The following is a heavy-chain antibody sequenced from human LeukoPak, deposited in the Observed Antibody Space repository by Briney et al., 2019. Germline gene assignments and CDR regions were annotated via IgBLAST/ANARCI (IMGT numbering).Heavy chain of an antibody. J-gene: IGHJ4*02. CDR3: ARGGALLRFLEWLLYDY. Sequence: PSETLSLTCAVYGGSFSGYYWSWIRQPPGKGLEWIGEINHSGSTNYNPSLKSRVTISVDTSKNQFSLKLSSVTAADTAVYYCARGGALLRFLEWLLYDYWGQGTLVTVSS. V-gene: IGHV4-34*01. CDR2: INHSGST. CDR1: GGSFSGYY. D-gene: IGHD3-3*01.